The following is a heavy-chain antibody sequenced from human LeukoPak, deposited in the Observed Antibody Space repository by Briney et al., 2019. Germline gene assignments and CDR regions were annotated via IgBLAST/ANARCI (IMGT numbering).Heavy chain of an antibody. V-gene: IGHV1-69*04. CDR1: GYTFTSYG. J-gene: IGHJ5*02. D-gene: IGHD3-22*01. CDR3: ARSLRVPITMIAFDP. CDR2: IIPILGIA. Sequence: SVKVSCKASGYTFTSYGISWVRQAPGQGLEWMGRIIPILGIANYAQRFQGRVTITADKSTSTAYMELSSLRSEDTAVYYCARSLRVPITMIAFDPWGQGTLVTVSS.